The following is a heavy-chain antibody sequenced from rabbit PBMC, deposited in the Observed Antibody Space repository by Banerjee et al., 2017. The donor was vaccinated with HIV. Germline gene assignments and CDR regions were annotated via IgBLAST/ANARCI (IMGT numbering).Heavy chain of an antibody. CDR1: GFSFSNKYV. CDR2: IYVDNGNT. CDR3: AREYGGDVGNAYATRLDL. D-gene: IGHD6-1*01. J-gene: IGHJ3*01. V-gene: IGHV1S45*01. Sequence: QEQLEESGGGLVQPEGSLTLTCTASGFSFSNKYVMCWVRQAPGKGLEWIACIYVDNGNTYYASWAKGRFTISKTSSTTVTLQMTSLTAADTATYFCAREYGGDVGNAYATRLDLWGQGTLVTVS.